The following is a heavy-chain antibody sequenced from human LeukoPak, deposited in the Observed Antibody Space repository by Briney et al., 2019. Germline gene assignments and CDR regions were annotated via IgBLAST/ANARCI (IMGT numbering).Heavy chain of an antibody. D-gene: IGHD4-17*01. V-gene: IGHV3-9*03. CDR2: ISWNSGSI. Sequence: GGSLRLSCAASGFTFSSYAMSWVRQAPGKRLEWVSGISWNSGSIGYADSVKGRFTISRDNAKNSPYLQMNSLRAEDMALYYCAKGDGDEDPVRGAFDIWGQGTMVTVSS. CDR3: AKGDGDEDPVRGAFDI. CDR1: GFTFSSYA. J-gene: IGHJ3*02.